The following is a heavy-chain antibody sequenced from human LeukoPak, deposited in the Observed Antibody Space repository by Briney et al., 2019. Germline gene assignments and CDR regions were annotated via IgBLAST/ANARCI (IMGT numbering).Heavy chain of an antibody. CDR2: IYYSGST. D-gene: IGHD3-22*01. J-gene: IGHJ6*02. Sequence: PSETLSLTCTVSGGSISRYYWSWIRQPPGKGLEWIGYIYYSGSTSYNSSLKSRATISLDTPKNQFSLKLSSVTAADTAVYYCARSFDSRGYYYYGMDVWGQGTTVTVSS. CDR1: GGSISRYY. CDR3: ARSFDSRGYYYYGMDV. V-gene: IGHV4-59*01.